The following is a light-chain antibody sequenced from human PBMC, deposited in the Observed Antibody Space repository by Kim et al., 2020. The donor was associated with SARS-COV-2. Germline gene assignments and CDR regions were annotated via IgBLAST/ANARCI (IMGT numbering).Light chain of an antibody. CDR1: QSVSSD. V-gene: IGKV3-15*01. CDR3: QQYRWWPLT. J-gene: IGKJ4*01. CDR2: GAS. Sequence: VSPGEIATRSCRASQSVSSDLAWYQQKPGQAPRLLIYGASTRATDVPARFSGSGSGTEFTLTISSLQSEDSAVYSCQQYRWWPLTFGGGTKVDI.